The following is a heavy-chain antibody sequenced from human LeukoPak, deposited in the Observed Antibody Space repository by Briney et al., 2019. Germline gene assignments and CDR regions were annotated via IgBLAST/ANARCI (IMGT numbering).Heavy chain of an antibody. J-gene: IGHJ5*02. CDR1: GGSISSYY. D-gene: IGHD2-2*01. CDR2: IYYSGST. CDR3: ARDAEYRSSTSCFNWFDP. Sequence: SETLSLTCTVSGGSISSYYWSWIRQPPGKGLEWIGDIYYSGSTNYNPSLKSRVTISVDTSKNQFSLKLISVTAADTAVYYCARDAEYRSSTSCFNWFDPWGQGTLVTVSS. V-gene: IGHV4-59*01.